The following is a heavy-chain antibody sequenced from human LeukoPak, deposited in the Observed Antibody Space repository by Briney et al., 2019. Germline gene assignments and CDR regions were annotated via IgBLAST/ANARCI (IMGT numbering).Heavy chain of an antibody. V-gene: IGHV3-30*04. CDR2: ISYDGSNK. CDR3: ARDGHDSSGYYFGHN. Sequence: PGGSLRLSCAASGFTFSSYAMHWVRQAPGKGLEWVAVISYDGSNKYYADSVKGRFTISRDNSKNTLYLQMNSLRAEDTAVYYCARDGHDSSGYYFGHNWGQGTLVTVSS. J-gene: IGHJ4*02. CDR1: GFTFSSYA. D-gene: IGHD3-22*01.